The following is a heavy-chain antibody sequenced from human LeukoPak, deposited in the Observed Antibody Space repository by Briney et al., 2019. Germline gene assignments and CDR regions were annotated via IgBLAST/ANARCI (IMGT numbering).Heavy chain of an antibody. J-gene: IGHJ4*02. CDR3: ARGPGHYYDSSGGIN. CDR2: ISSSGSTI. Sequence: GGTLRLSCVASGFRYSHYGMNWVRQAPGKGLEWVSYISSSGSTIYYADSVKGRFTISRDNAKNSLYLQMNSLRAEDTAVYYCARGPGHYYDSSGGINWGQGTLVTVSS. V-gene: IGHV3-48*04. CDR1: GFRYSHYG. D-gene: IGHD3-22*01.